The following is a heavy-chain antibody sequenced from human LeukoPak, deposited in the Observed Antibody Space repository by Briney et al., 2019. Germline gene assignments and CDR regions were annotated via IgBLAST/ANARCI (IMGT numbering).Heavy chain of an antibody. V-gene: IGHV3-21*01. CDR1: GFTFSSYS. D-gene: IGHD3-3*01. J-gene: IGHJ5*02. Sequence: PGGSLRLSCAASGFTFSSYSMNWVRQAPGKGLEWVSSISSSSSYIYYADSVKGRFTIPRDNAKNSLYLQMNSLRAEDTAVYYCARGEADYDFWSGYSNWFDPWGQGTLVTVSS. CDR3: ARGEADYDFWSGYSNWFDP. CDR2: ISSSSSYI.